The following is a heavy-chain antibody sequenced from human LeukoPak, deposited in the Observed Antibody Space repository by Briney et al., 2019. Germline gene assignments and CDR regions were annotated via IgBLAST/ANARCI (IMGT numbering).Heavy chain of an antibody. J-gene: IGHJ6*04. D-gene: IGHD5-18*01. CDR2: MNPNSGNT. Sequence: ASVKVSCKASGYTFTSYEINWVRQATGQGLEWMGWMNPNSGNTGYAQKFQGRVTMTRNTSISTAYMELSSLRSEDTAVYYCARWGVDTAMVGGDVWGKGTTVTVSS. V-gene: IGHV1-8*01. CDR3: ARWGVDTAMVGGDV. CDR1: GYTFTSYE.